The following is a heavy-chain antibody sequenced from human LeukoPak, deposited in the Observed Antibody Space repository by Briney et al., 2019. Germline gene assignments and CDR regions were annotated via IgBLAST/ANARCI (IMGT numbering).Heavy chain of an antibody. V-gene: IGHV3-66*01. CDR1: GFTFSSYA. CDR3: ATKMWYCSGGSCPPFDY. D-gene: IGHD2-15*01. J-gene: IGHJ4*02. CDR2: IYSGGST. Sequence: PGGSLRLSCAASGFTFSSYAMSWVRQAPGKGLEWVSVIYSGGSTYYADSVKGRFTISRDNSKNTLYLQMNSLRAEDTAVYYCATKMWYCSGGSCPPFDYWGQGTLVTVSS.